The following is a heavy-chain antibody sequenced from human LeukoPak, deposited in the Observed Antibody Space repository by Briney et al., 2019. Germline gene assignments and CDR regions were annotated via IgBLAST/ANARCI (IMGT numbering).Heavy chain of an antibody. J-gene: IGHJ4*02. Sequence: PGRSLRLSCAASGFTFSSYAMHWVRQAPGKGLEWVSVIFRGGGTSYADSVKGRFTISRDNSRNTVYLQMNSLRVEDTAVYYCARDYYDSGGYLAYWGQGTLVTVSS. CDR2: IFRGGGT. CDR1: GFTFSSYA. D-gene: IGHD3-22*01. V-gene: IGHV3-66*01. CDR3: ARDYYDSGGYLAY.